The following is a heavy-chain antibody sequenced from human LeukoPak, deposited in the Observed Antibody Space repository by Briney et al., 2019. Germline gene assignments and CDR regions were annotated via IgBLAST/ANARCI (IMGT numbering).Heavy chain of an antibody. CDR3: ARGAVTAQDY. Sequence: SETLSLTCAVYGGSFSGYYWSWIRQPPGKGLEWIGEINHSGSTNYNPSLKSRVTISVDTSKNQFSLKLSSVTAADTAVYYCARGAVTAQDYWGQGTLVTVPS. D-gene: IGHD2-21*02. CDR1: GGSFSGYY. V-gene: IGHV4-34*01. J-gene: IGHJ4*02. CDR2: INHSGST.